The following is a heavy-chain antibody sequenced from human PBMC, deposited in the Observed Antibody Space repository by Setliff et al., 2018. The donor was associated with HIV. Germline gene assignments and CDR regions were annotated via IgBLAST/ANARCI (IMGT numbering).Heavy chain of an antibody. J-gene: IGHJ4*02. Sequence: ASVKVSCKASGYTFTNYFMHWVRQAPGQGLEWMGIINPSGGSTSHAQKFQGRVTMTRDMSTSTVYMELSSLRSEDTAVYYCARAGYGGYYYGDYWGQGTLVTAPQ. CDR3: ARAGYGGYYYGDY. CDR1: GYTFTNYF. CDR2: INPSGGST. D-gene: IGHD3-22*01. V-gene: IGHV1-46*01.